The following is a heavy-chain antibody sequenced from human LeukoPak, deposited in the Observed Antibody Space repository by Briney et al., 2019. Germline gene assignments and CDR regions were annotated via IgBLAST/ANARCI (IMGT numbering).Heavy chain of an antibody. CDR2: INPSDGST. V-gene: IGHV1-46*01. D-gene: IGHD2-2*02. CDR1: GYTFSRHW. J-gene: IGHJ5*02. Sequence: ASVKVSCKASGYTFSRHWIHWVRQAPGQGLEWMAIINPSDGSTSYAQKFQGRVSLSRDTSTNTVNMGLSSLKSEDTAVYYCARDHSDAAILTWWFDPWGQGTLVIVSS. CDR3: ARDHSDAAILTWWFDP.